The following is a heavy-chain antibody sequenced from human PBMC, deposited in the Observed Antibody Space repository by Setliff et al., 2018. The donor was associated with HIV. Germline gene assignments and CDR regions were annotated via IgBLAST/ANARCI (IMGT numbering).Heavy chain of an antibody. Sequence: SETLSLTCAVSSYSISSGYYWGWIRQPPGKGLEWIGNIYHSGSTYYNPSLKSRVTISVDTSKNQFSLKLGSVTAADTAMYYCAREHCNGGSCNGFDIWGHGTMVTVSS. D-gene: IGHD2-15*01. J-gene: IGHJ3*02. V-gene: IGHV4-38-2*01. CDR2: IYHSGST. CDR1: SYSISSGYY. CDR3: AREHCNGGSCNGFDI.